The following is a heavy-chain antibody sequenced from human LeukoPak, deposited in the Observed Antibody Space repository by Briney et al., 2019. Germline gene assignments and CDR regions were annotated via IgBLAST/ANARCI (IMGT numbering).Heavy chain of an antibody. Sequence: TGGSLRLSCAASGFTFSSYSMNWVRQAPGEGLEWVSSISSSSSYIYYADSVKGRFTISRDNAKNSLYLQMNSLRAEDTAVYYCARDLGTTVTTYLDYWGQGTLVTVSS. CDR1: GFTFSSYS. J-gene: IGHJ4*02. CDR2: ISSSSSYI. D-gene: IGHD4-17*01. CDR3: ARDLGTTVTTYLDY. V-gene: IGHV3-21*01.